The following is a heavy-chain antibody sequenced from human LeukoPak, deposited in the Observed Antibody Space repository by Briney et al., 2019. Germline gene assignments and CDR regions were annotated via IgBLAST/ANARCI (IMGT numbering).Heavy chain of an antibody. CDR2: INPHKGNT. CDR1: GYTFVTYG. Sequence: ASVKVSCKASGYTFVTYGISWVRQAPGQGLQWMGWINPHKGNTNYAQNFQNRVTMTTDTSTSTAYMELRSLRSDDTAVYYCATIPYCSSTSCPNLFDYWGQGTLVTVSS. CDR3: ATIPYCSSTSCPNLFDY. D-gene: IGHD2-2*01. J-gene: IGHJ4*02. V-gene: IGHV1-18*01.